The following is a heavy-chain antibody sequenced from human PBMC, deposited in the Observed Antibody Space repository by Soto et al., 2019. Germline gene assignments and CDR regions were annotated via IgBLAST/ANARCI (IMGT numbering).Heavy chain of an antibody. J-gene: IGHJ6*02. CDR1: GFTFDDYA. D-gene: IGHD6-6*01. V-gene: IGHV3-9*01. CDR3: AKDIRYSSSSGRGYYYYGMDV. CDR2: ISLNSGSI. Sequence: GGSLRLSCAASGFTFDDYAMHWVRQAPGKGLEWVSGISLNSGSIGYADSVKGRFTISRDNAKNSLYLQMNSLRAEDTALYYCAKDIRYSSSSGRGYYYYGMDVWGQGTTVTVSS.